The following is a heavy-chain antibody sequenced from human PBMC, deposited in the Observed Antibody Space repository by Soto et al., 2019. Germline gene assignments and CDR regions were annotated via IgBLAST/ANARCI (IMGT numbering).Heavy chain of an antibody. CDR2: IIPIFGTA. CDR1: GGTFSSYA. V-gene: IGHV1-69*06. J-gene: IGHJ6*02. CDR3: ARYYDILTGYYPTYYYYGMDV. Sequence: GASVKVSCKASGGTFSSYAISWVLQAPGQGLEWMGGIIPIFGTANYAQKFQGRVTITADKSTSTAYMELSSLRSEDTAVYYCARYYDILTGYYPTYYYYGMDVWGQGTTVTVSS. D-gene: IGHD3-9*01.